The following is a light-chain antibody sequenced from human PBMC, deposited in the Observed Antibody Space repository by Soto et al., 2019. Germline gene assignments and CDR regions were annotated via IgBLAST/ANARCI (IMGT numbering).Light chain of an antibody. V-gene: IGLV2-8*01. CDR1: SSDVGGYNY. CDR3: NSYGGSNNFV. CDR2: EVS. J-gene: IGLJ1*01. Sequence: QSVLTQPPSASGSPGQSVTISCTGTSSDVGGYNYVSWYQQHPGKAPKLMIYEVSKRPSGVPDRFSGSKSGNTASLTVSGLQAEDEADYYCNSYGGSNNFVFGAGTKVIV.